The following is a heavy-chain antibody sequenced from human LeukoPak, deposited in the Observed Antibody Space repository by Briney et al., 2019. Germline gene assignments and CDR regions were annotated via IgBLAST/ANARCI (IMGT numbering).Heavy chain of an antibody. V-gene: IGHV3-23*01. D-gene: IGHD5-24*01. CDR3: AKSGYNRFDY. J-gene: IGHJ4*02. CDR2: ISGSGSGGST. CDR1: GFTFSSSA. Sequence: GGSLRLSCAASGFTFSSSAMSWVRQAPGKGLEWVSNISGSGSGGSTYYADSVKVRFTISRDNSKNTLYLQMNSLRAEHTAVYYCAKSGYNRFDYWGQGTLVTVSS.